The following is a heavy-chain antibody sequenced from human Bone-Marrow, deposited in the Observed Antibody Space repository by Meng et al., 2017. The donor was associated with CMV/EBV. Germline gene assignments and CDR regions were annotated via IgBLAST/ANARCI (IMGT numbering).Heavy chain of an antibody. V-gene: IGHV3-33*08. CDR3: ARDWGSSGWYNWFDP. Sequence: SGISVSNYGMHWVRQAPGKGLEWVTMMSHDGGQTYYTDSIKGRFTISRDISTNTVYLQMNRLRAEDTAVYFCARDWGSSGWYNWFDPWGQGTLVTVSS. J-gene: IGHJ5*02. CDR2: MSHDGGQT. D-gene: IGHD6-19*01. CDR1: GISVSNYG.